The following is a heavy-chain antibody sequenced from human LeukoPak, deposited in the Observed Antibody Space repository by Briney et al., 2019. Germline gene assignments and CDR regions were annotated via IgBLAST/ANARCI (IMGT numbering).Heavy chain of an antibody. CDR3: ASISREWLLASFDY. J-gene: IGHJ4*02. V-gene: IGHV4-39*01. CDR1: GGSISSSSYY. D-gene: IGHD3-3*01. CDR2: IYYSGST. Sequence: SETLSLTCTVSGGSISSSSYYWGWIRQPPGKGLEWIGSIYYSGSTYYNPSLKSRVTISVDTSKNQFSLKLSSVTAADTAVYYCASISREWLLASFDYWGQGTLVTVSS.